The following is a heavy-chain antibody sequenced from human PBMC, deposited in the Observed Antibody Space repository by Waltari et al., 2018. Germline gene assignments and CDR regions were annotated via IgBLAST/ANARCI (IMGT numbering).Heavy chain of an antibody. CDR1: GFTFSIYG. Sequence: QVQLVESGGGVVQHGGSLRLCCAASGFTFSIYGMPWVRQAPGKGLEWVAFRRYDGSNKYYADSVKGRFTISRDNSKNTLYLQMNSLRAEDTAVYYCAKEPTYYYDSSRDWFDPWGQGTLVTVSS. CDR3: AKEPTYYYDSSRDWFDP. V-gene: IGHV3-30*02. D-gene: IGHD3-22*01. CDR2: RRYDGSNK. J-gene: IGHJ5*02.